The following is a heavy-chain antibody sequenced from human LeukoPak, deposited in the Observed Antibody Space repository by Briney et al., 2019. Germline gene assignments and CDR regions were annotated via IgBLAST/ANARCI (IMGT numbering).Heavy chain of an antibody. CDR1: GFTFSNHW. Sequence: PGGSLRLSCVASGFTFSNHWMHWVRQVPGKGLVWVSRIDGGGSSTSYADSVKGRLSISRDNGENTLYLQMNSLRVEDTAVYYCARGPGSSGGAYVGDYWGHGTLVTVSS. CDR2: IDGGGSST. V-gene: IGHV3-74*01. D-gene: IGHD3-22*01. J-gene: IGHJ4*01. CDR3: ARGPGSSGGAYVGDY.